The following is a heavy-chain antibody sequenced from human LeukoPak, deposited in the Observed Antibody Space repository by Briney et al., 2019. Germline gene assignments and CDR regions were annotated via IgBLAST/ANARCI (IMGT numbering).Heavy chain of an antibody. J-gene: IGHJ4*02. V-gene: IGHV3-30*04. Sequence: GRSLRLSCAASGFVFSDYAMHWVRQAPGKGLEWVALISYDATNQYYADSVKGRFTISRDSSKNTLYLQMSNLRPEDTAVYYCARDGGHFYATSRFYLYFGSWGQGTLVTVSS. CDR3: ARDGGHFYATSRFYLYFGS. CDR1: GFVFSDYA. D-gene: IGHD2/OR15-2a*01. CDR2: ISYDATNQ.